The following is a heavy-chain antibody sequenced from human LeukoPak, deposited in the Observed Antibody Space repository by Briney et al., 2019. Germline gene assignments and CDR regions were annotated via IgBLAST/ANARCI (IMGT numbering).Heavy chain of an antibody. J-gene: IGHJ6*02. CDR1: GGTFSSSA. Sequence: RASVKVFCKTSGGTFSSSAITWVRQAPGQGRVWMGRIIPVLNITTYAQKFQGSVTITADTSTSTVYMELSSLRSEETAVYYCARDQGLTAPPPYGLDVWGQGTTVTVSS. D-gene: IGHD5-18*01. CDR3: ARDQGLTAPPPYGLDV. CDR2: IIPVLNIT. V-gene: IGHV1-69*04.